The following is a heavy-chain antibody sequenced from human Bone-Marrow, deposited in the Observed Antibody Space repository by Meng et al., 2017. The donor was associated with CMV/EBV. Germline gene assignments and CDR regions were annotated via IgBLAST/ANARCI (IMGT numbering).Heavy chain of an antibody. CDR3: ARISYGSGSYYDY. D-gene: IGHD3-10*01. J-gene: IGHJ4*02. V-gene: IGHV2-70D*14. CDR1: GFSLSTSGMR. CDR2: IDWDDDK. Sequence: SGPTLVKPTQTLTLTCTFSGFSLSTSGMRVSWIRQPPGKALQWLARIDWDDDKFYSTSLKTRLTISKDTSKNQVVLTMTNMDPVDTATYYCARISYGSGSYYDYWGREPWSPSPQ.